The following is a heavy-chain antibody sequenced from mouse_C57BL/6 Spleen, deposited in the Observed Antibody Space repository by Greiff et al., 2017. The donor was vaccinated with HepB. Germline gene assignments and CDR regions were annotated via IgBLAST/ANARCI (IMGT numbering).Heavy chain of an antibody. CDR2: ISDGGSYT. CDR3: ARDLNPPYFDY. J-gene: IGHJ2*01. CDR1: GFTFSSYA. V-gene: IGHV5-4*01. Sequence: EVKVVESGGGLVKPGGSLKLSCAASGFTFSSYAMSWVRQTPEKRLEWVATISDGGSYTYYPDNVKGRFTISRDNAKNNLYLQMSHLKSEDTAMYYCARDLNPPYFDYWGQGTTLTVSS.